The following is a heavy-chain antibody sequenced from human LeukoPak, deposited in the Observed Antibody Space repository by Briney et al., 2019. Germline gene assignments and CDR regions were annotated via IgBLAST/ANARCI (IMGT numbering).Heavy chain of an antibody. CDR3: ARGKNSAS. Sequence: GGSLRLSCAASGFSFINYWITWVRQAPGRGLEWVANIKEDGVEKYYVDSVKGRFTISRDNAKNSLYLQMNSLRDEDTAVYYCARGKNSASWGQGTLVIVSS. D-gene: IGHD4-11*01. CDR1: GFSFINYW. CDR2: IKEDGVEK. J-gene: IGHJ5*02. V-gene: IGHV3-7*01.